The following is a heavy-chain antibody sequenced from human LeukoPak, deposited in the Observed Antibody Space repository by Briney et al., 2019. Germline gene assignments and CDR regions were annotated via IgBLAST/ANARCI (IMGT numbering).Heavy chain of an antibody. Sequence: GGSLRLSCAASGFTFSSYAMSWVRQAPGKGLEWVSAISVSGGSTYYADSVKGRFTISRDNSKNTLYLQMNSLRAEDTAVYYCAKVRATFGGVIVIVRALDIWGQGTMVTVSS. V-gene: IGHV3-23*01. CDR1: GFTFSSYA. J-gene: IGHJ3*02. D-gene: IGHD3-16*02. CDR2: ISVSGGST. CDR3: AKVRATFGGVIVIVRALDI.